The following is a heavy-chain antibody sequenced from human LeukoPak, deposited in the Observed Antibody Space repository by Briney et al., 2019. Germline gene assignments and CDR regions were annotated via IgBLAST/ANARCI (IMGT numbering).Heavy chain of an antibody. J-gene: IGHJ5*02. CDR1: GGSISTYY. CDR3: ARSITISRNVFDP. D-gene: IGHD3-3*01. Sequence: PSETLSLTCTVSGGSISTYYWSWIRELPGEGLEWLGIINDSGTTNYNPSLKSRGSISVDTPKNQLSLKLSSVTAADTAVYYCARSITISRNVFDPWGQGTLVTVSS. CDR2: INDSGTT. V-gene: IGHV4-59*08.